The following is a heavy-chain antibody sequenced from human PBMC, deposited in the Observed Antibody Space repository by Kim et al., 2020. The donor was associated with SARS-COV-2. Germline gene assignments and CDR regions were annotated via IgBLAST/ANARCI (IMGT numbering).Heavy chain of an antibody. J-gene: IGHJ4*02. Sequence: SETLSLTCTVSGGSISSSSYYWGWIRQPPGKGLEWIGSIYYSGSTYYNPSLKSRVTISVDTSKNQFSLKLSSVTAADTAVYYCARRKYYYGSGSYYYFDYWGQGTLVTVSS. D-gene: IGHD3-10*01. V-gene: IGHV4-39*01. CDR2: IYYSGST. CDR3: ARRKYYYGSGSYYYFDY. CDR1: GGSISSSSYY.